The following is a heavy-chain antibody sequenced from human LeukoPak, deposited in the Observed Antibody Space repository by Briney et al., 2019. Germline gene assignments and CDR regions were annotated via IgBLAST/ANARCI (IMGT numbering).Heavy chain of an antibody. J-gene: IGHJ6*03. Sequence: GGSLRLSCAASGFTFSDYYMSWIRQAPGKGLEWVSYISSSGSTIYYADSVKGRFTISRDNAKNSLYLQMNSLRAEHTAVYYCARDSRYDILTGYPYYYYYMDVWGKGTTVTVSS. CDR1: GFTFSDYY. V-gene: IGHV3-11*04. D-gene: IGHD3-9*01. CDR2: ISSSGSTI. CDR3: ARDSRYDILTGYPYYYYYMDV.